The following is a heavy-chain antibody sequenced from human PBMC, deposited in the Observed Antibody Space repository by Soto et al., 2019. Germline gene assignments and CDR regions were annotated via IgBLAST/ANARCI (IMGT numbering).Heavy chain of an antibody. CDR1: GGTFSSYA. J-gene: IGHJ6*02. V-gene: IGHV1-69*13. Sequence: ASVKVSCKASGGTFSSYAISWVRQAPGQGLEWMGGIIPIFGTANYAQKFQGRVTITADESTSTAYMELSSLRSEDTVVYYCARGYCSGGSCYSFAPYYGMDVWG. CDR2: IIPIFGTA. D-gene: IGHD2-15*01. CDR3: ARGYCSGGSCYSFAPYYGMDV.